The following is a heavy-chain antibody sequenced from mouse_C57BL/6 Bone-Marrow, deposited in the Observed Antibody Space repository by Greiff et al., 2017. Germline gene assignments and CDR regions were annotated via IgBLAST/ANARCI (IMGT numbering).Heavy chain of an antibody. J-gene: IGHJ2*01. CDR3: TPGLTGA. Sequence: VQLQQSGAELVRPGASVKLSCTASGFNIKDDYMHWVKQRPEQGLEWIGWIYPENGDTEYASKFQGKATITADTSSNTAYLQLSSLTSEDTAVYYCTPGLTGAWGQGTTLTVSS. V-gene: IGHV14-4*01. CDR2: IYPENGDT. CDR1: GFNIKDDY. D-gene: IGHD4-1*01.